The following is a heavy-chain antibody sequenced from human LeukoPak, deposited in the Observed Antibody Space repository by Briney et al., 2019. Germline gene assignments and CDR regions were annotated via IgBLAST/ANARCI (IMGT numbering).Heavy chain of an antibody. CDR1: GFTFSSYE. CDR3: ATDLAGWELLGY. CDR2: ISSSGSTI. Sequence: GGSLRLSYAASGFTFSSYEMNWVRQAPGKGLEWVSYISSSGSTIYYADSVKGRFTISRDNAKNSLYLQMNSLRAEDTAVYYCATDLAGWELLGYWGQGTLVTVSS. J-gene: IGHJ4*02. V-gene: IGHV3-48*03. D-gene: IGHD1-26*01.